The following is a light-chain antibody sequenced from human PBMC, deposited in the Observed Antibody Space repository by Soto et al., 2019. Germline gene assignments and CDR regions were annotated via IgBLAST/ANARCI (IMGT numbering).Light chain of an antibody. Sequence: DIVLPQSPGTLSLSPGERATLSCRASQSVSSSYLAWYQQKPGQAPRLLIYGASSRATGIPDRFSGSGSGTDFTLTISRLEPEDFAVYYCQQYGISLWTFGQGTQVDNK. CDR3: QQYGISLWT. J-gene: IGKJ1*01. V-gene: IGKV3-20*01. CDR1: QSVSSSY. CDR2: GAS.